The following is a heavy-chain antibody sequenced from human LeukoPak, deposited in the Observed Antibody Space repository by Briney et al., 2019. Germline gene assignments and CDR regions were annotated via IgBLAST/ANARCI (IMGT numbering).Heavy chain of an antibody. CDR2: VSYDGTT. CDR3: ARLDCSGDGCYNH. CDR1: GDSVTSYY. D-gene: IGHD2-15*01. J-gene: IGHJ4*02. V-gene: IGHV4-59*02. Sequence: PSETLSLTCSVSGDSVTSYYWSWIRQPPGEGLEWIEYVSYDGTTNYTPSLRSRVIMAVDTAKKQISLSLRSVTAADTAVYYCARLDCSGDGCYNHWGQGTLVSVSS.